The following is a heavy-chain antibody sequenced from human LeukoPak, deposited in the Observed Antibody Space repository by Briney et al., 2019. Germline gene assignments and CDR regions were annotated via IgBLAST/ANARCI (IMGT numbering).Heavy chain of an antibody. Sequence: PGGSLRLSCAASGFTFSIYAMSWVRQAPGKGLEGVSGITGGRSTYYADSVKGRFTISRDNSKNTLYLQMNSLRAEDTAVYYCARGGIEMATSLGYWGQGTLVTVSS. V-gene: IGHV3-23*01. D-gene: IGHD5-24*01. J-gene: IGHJ4*02. CDR3: ARGGIEMATSLGY. CDR2: ITGGRST. CDR1: GFTFSIYA.